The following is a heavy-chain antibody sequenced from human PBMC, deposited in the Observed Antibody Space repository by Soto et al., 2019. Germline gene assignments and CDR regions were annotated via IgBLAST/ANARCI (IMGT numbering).Heavy chain of an antibody. CDR3: ATRTGGDYYYYYGMDV. V-gene: IGHV4-59*01. CDR1: GGSISSYY. Sequence: SETLSLTCTVSGGSISSYYWSWIRQPPGKGLEWIGYIYYSGSTNYNPSLKSRVTISVDTSKNQFSLELSSVTAADTAVYYCATRTGGDYYYYYGMDVWGQGTTVTVSS. CDR2: IYYSGST. D-gene: IGHD3-10*01. J-gene: IGHJ6*02.